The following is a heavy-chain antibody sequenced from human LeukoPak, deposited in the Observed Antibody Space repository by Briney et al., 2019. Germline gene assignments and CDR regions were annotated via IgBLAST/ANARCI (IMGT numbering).Heavy chain of an antibody. CDR1: GFTFSSYW. J-gene: IGHJ6*04. CDR2: INSDGSST. D-gene: IGHD3-10*02. Sequence: GGSLRLSCAASGFTFSSYWMHWVRQAPGKGLVWVSRINSDGSSTNYADSVKGRFTISRDNAKNTPYLQMNSLRAEDTAVYYCAELGITMIGGVWGKGTTVTISS. V-gene: IGHV3-74*01. CDR3: AELGITMIGGV.